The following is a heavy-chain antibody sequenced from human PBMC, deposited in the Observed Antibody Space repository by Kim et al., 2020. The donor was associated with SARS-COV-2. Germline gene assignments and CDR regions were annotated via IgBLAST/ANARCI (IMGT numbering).Heavy chain of an antibody. Sequence: SETLSLTCTVSGGSISSGSYYWSWIRQPAGKGLEWIGRIYTSGSTNYNPSLKSRVTISVDTSKNQFSLKLSSVTAADTAVYYCARARYCSGGSCSRPFDYWGQGTLVTVSS. CDR1: GGSISSGSYY. V-gene: IGHV4-61*02. D-gene: IGHD2-15*01. CDR3: ARARYCSGGSCSRPFDY. CDR2: IYTSGST. J-gene: IGHJ4*02.